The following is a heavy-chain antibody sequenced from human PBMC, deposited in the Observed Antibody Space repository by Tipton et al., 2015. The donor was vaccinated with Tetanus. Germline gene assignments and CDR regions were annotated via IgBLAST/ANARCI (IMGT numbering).Heavy chain of an antibody. CDR1: GYSFTSYS. V-gene: IGHV5-51*01. CDR2: IYPGASDA. CDR3: ARHPSQDAFDI. D-gene: IGHD6-6*01. Sequence: QLVQSGAEVKKPGESLKISCKGSGYSFTSYSIGWVRQMSGKGLEGMGIIYPGASDAIYSPSFQGQVTISADNSIRTAYVQWSSLKASDTAMYYCARHPSQDAFDIWGQGTMVTVSS. J-gene: IGHJ3*02.